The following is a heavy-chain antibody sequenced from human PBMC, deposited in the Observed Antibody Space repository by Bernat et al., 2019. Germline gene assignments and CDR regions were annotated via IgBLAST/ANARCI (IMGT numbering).Heavy chain of an antibody. CDR1: GFTFSDYW. J-gene: IGHJ5*02. D-gene: IGHD3-10*01. CDR3: ARDLGGGEGIP. Sequence: EVQLVESGGGLVQPGGSLRLSCAASGFTFSDYWMSWVRQAPGKGLEWVANLNQDATKQNYGGSVKRRFSISRDNSKKSLYLQMNSLRVEDTAVYYCARDLGGGEGIPWGQGTLVTVSS. CDR2: LNQDATKQ. V-gene: IGHV3-7*03.